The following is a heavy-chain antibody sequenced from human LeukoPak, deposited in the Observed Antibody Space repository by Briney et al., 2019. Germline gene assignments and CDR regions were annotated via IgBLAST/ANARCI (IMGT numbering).Heavy chain of an antibody. V-gene: IGHV1-69*04. Sequence: SVKVSCKASGGTFSSYAISWVRQAPGQGLEWMGRIIPILGIANYAQKFQGRVTITADKSTSTAYMELSSLRSEDTAVYYCARTPKCSGGSCYPYNWFDPWGQGTLVTVSS. D-gene: IGHD2-15*01. CDR2: IIPILGIA. CDR1: GGTFSSYA. CDR3: ARTPKCSGGSCYPYNWFDP. J-gene: IGHJ5*02.